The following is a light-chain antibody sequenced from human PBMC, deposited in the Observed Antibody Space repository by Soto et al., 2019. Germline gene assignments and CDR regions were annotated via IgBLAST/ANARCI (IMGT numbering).Light chain of an antibody. CDR2: TAS. Sequence: DIQMTQSPSTLSASVGDRVTITCRASQSIGNWLAWYQQKPGKAPKLLIYTASSLESGVPSRFSGSESGTDFSLIISSLQPDDFATYYCQQYDSYPLTFGQGTKVDIK. CDR1: QSIGNW. J-gene: IGKJ1*01. V-gene: IGKV1-5*03. CDR3: QQYDSYPLT.